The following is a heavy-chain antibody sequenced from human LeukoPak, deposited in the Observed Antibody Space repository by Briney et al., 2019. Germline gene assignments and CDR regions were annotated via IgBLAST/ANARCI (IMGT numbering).Heavy chain of an antibody. J-gene: IGHJ4*02. CDR3: ARNQPNYFVGNLDY. CDR2: MNPNSGNT. V-gene: IGHV1-8*01. Sequence: ASAKVSCKASGYTFTSYDINWVRQATGQGLEWMGWMNPNSGNTGYAQKFQGRVTMTRSTSISTAYMELSSLRSEDTAVYYCARNQPNYFVGNLDYWGQGTLVTVSS. CDR1: GYTFTSYD. D-gene: IGHD5-24*01.